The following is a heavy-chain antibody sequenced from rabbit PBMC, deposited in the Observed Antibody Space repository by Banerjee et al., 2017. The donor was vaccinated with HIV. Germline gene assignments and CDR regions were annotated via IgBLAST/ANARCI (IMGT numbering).Heavy chain of an antibody. CDR2: INSSSRNV. D-gene: IGHD4-1*01. J-gene: IGHJ4*01. Sequence: QEQLEESGGDLVKPEGSLTLSCKASGFDFSDYYMTWVRQAPGKGLEWIGCINSSSRNVVYASWATGRFTISKTSSTTVTLQMTSLTAADTATYFCARDLAGVIGWNFDLWGQGTLVTVS. CDR3: ARDLAGVIGWNFDL. V-gene: IGHV1S45*01. CDR1: GFDFSDYYM.